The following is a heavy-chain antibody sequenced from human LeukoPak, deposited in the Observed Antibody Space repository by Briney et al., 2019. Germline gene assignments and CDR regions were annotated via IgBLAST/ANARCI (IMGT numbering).Heavy chain of an antibody. Sequence: GGSLRLSCAASGFTFSSYGMHWVRQAPGKGLEWVAFIRYDGSNKYYADSVKGRFTISRDNSKNTLYLQMNSLRAEDTAVYYCAKDSSGWYFDYWGQGTLVTVSS. D-gene: IGHD6-19*01. CDR2: IRYDGSNK. CDR3: AKDSSGWYFDY. J-gene: IGHJ4*02. CDR1: GFTFSSYG. V-gene: IGHV3-30*02.